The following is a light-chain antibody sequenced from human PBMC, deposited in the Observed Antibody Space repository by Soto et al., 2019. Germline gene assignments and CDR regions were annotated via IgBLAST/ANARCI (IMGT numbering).Light chain of an antibody. V-gene: IGLV2-14*02. CDR1: SSDFGNYNL. CDR3: TSYTSSFTHL. J-gene: IGLJ1*01. Sequence: QSALTQPASVSGSPGQSITISCTGTSSDFGNYNLVSWYQQHPGKVPKLILFEVNKRPSGVSGRFSGSKSGNTASLTISGLQTEDEADYYCTSYTSSFTHLFGTGTKVTVL. CDR2: EVN.